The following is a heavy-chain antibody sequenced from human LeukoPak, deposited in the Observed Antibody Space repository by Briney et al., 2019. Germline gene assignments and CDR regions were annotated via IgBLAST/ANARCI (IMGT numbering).Heavy chain of an antibody. D-gene: IGHD6-19*01. CDR2: ISSSSSTI. CDR3: AREWSSGWPVEEIGYYFDY. V-gene: IGHV3-48*04. CDR1: GFTFSSYS. J-gene: IGHJ4*02. Sequence: PGGSLRLSCAASGFTFSSYSMNWVRQAPGKGLEWVSCISSSSSTIYYADSVKGRFTISRDNAKNSLYLQMNSLRAEDTAVYYCAREWSSGWPVEEIGYYFDYWGQGTLVTVSS.